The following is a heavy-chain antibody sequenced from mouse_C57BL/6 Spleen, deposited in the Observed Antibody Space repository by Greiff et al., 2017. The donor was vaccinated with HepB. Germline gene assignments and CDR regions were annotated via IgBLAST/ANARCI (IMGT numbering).Heavy chain of an antibody. CDR3: AKGGGSSGIAY. CDR1: GFSLTSYG. CDR2: IWGDGST. V-gene: IGHV2-3*01. D-gene: IGHD3-2*02. Sequence: VKLMESGPGLVAPSQSLSITCTVSGFSLTSYGVSWVRQPPGKGLEWLGVIWGDGSTNYHSALISRLSISNDNAKSQGFLKLNSLQTDDTATYYCAKGGGSSGIAYWGQGALVTVSA. J-gene: IGHJ3*01.